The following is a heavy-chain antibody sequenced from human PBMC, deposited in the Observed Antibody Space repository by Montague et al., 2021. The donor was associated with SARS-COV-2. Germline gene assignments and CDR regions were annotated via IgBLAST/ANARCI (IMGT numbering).Heavy chain of an antibody. CDR3: AGKVLTVPADY. CDR2: ISYGGIA. CDR1: GVSITSTNW. J-gene: IGHJ4*02. V-gene: IGHV4-4*02. Sequence: SETLSLTCAVSGVSITSTNWWSLVRQPPGKGLGWVGEISYGGIATYNPPLKSRATISMDRSRNLFSLKLSSVTAADTAIYYCAGKVLTVPADYWGQGTLVTVS. D-gene: IGHD4-11*01.